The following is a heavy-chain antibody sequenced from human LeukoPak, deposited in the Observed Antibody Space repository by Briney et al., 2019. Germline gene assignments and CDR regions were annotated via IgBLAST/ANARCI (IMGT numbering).Heavy chain of an antibody. D-gene: IGHD4-17*01. CDR2: INQDGSEK. CDR3: ARDDYGDYVNY. Sequence: GGSLRLSCAASGFTFSSYSMNWVRQAPGKGLEWVANINQDGSEKYYVDSVKGQFTISRDNAKNSLYLQMNSLRAEDTAVYYCARDDYGDYVNYWGQGTLVTVSS. J-gene: IGHJ4*02. CDR1: GFTFSSYS. V-gene: IGHV3-7*01.